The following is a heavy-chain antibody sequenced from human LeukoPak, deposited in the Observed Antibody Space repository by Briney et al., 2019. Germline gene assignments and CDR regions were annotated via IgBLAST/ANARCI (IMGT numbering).Heavy chain of an antibody. CDR3: ARGRYSYGSDAFDI. D-gene: IGHD5-18*01. J-gene: IGHJ3*02. Sequence: GEPLKISCKGSGYRFTSYWIGWVRQMPGKGLEWMGIIYPSDSDTRYSPSFQGQVSISADKSISAAYLQWSSLKASDTAMYYCARGRYSYGSDAFDIWGQGTMVTVSS. CDR1: GYRFTSYW. V-gene: IGHV5-51*01. CDR2: IYPSDSDT.